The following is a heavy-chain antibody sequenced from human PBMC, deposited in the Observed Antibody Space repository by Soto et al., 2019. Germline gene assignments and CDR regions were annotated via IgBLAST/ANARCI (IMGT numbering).Heavy chain of an antibody. CDR3: AAGGGLPRYY. J-gene: IGHJ4*02. V-gene: IGHV4-30-2*01. CDR1: GGSISSGGYS. D-gene: IGHD5-12*01. Sequence: QLQLQESGSGLVKTSQTQSLTCAVSGGSISSGGYSWSWIRQLPGKGLEWIGYIYHSGSTYDNPSLKSRVTISVDRSKNQFSLKLSSVTAADTAVYYCAAGGGLPRYYWGQGTLVTVSS. CDR2: IYHSGST.